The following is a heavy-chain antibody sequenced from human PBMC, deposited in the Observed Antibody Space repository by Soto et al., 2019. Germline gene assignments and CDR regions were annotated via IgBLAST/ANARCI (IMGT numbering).Heavy chain of an antibody. CDR3: AKDYSSSPWDYYYYYMDV. J-gene: IGHJ6*03. Sequence: GGSLRLSCAASGFTFSSYAMSWVRQAPGKGLEWVSAISGSGGSTYYADSVKGRFTISRDNSKNTLYLQMNSLRAEDTAVYYCAKDYSSSPWDYYYYYMDVWGKGTTVTVSS. V-gene: IGHV3-23*01. CDR1: GFTFSSYA. D-gene: IGHD6-6*01. CDR2: ISGSGGST.